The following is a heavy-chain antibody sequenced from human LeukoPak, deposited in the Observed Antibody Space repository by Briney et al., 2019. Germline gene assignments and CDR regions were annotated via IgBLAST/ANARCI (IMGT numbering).Heavy chain of an antibody. V-gene: IGHV4-38-2*02. Sequence: PSETLSLTCTVSGYSISSGYYWGWIRQPPGKGLEWIGSIYHSGSTYYNPSLKSRVTISVDTSKNQFSLKLSSVTAADTAVYYCASYYYDSSGYQARDAFDIWGQGTMVTVSS. D-gene: IGHD3-22*01. J-gene: IGHJ3*02. CDR3: ASYYYDSSGYQARDAFDI. CDR1: GYSISSGYY. CDR2: IYHSGST.